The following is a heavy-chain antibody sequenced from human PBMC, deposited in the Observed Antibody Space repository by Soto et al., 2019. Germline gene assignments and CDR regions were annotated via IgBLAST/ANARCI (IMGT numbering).Heavy chain of an antibody. CDR3: ARDQGFYVHTGMVIDYYGMDV. J-gene: IGHJ6*02. V-gene: IGHV1-69*01. CDR2: VIPNFETT. Sequence: QVQLVQSGAEVKKPGSSVKVSCNTSGGTFNSFAISWVRQAPGQGLEWMGGVIPNFETTYYAQKFQGRLTIAADESTATAYRELRSLRSEDTAVYYCARDQGFYVHTGMVIDYYGMDVWGQGTTVTVSS. CDR1: GGTFNSFA. D-gene: IGHD5-18*01.